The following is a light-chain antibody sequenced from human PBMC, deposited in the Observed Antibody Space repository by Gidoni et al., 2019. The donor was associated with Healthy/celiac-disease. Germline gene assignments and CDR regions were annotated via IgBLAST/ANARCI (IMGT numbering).Light chain of an antibody. CDR3: QAWDSSVV. J-gene: IGLJ2*01. CDR2: QDS. Sequence: SYELTHPPSVSVSPGQTASITCSGDKLGDKYACWYQQKPGQSPVLVIYQDSKRPSGLPERFSGSNSGNTATLTISGTQAMDEADYYCQAWDSSVVFGGGTKLTVL. CDR1: KLGDKY. V-gene: IGLV3-1*01.